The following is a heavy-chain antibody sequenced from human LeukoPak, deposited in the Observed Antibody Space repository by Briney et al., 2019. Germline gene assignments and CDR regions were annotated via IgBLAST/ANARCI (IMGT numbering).Heavy chain of an antibody. V-gene: IGHV3-74*01. CDR2: INSDGSST. D-gene: IGHD1-26*01. CDR1: GFTFSSYW. Sequence: GGSLRLSCAASGFTFSSYWMHWVRQAPGKGLVWVSRINSDGSSTSYADSVKGRFTISRDNAKNTLYPQMNSLRAEDTAVYYCAIVGATQGLDYWGQGTLVTVSS. CDR3: AIVGATQGLDY. J-gene: IGHJ4*02.